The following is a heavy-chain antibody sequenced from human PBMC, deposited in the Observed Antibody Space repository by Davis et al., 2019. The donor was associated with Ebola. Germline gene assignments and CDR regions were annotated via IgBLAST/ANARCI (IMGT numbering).Heavy chain of an antibody. Sequence: GESLKISCEASGFTFSSFWMHWVRQAPGKGLVWVSRINPDASTTNYADSVKGRFTISRDSAENTLYLQMNSLRVDDAAVYYCARGGIEPVDYWGQGTLVTVSS. CDR1: GFTFSSFW. D-gene: IGHD1-1*01. V-gene: IGHV3-74*01. J-gene: IGHJ4*02. CDR3: ARGGIEPVDY. CDR2: INPDASTT.